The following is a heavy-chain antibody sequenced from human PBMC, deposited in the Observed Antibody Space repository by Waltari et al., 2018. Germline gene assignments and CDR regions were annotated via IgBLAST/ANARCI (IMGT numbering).Heavy chain of an antibody. CDR1: GAFISSSSYY. J-gene: IGHJ4*02. CDR3: VTTPQDCNNGGCYIGRALGELSTQCFDT. V-gene: IGHV4-39*01. Sequence: QLQLQESGPGLAKPSETLSLICTVSGAFISSSSYYWGWIRQPPGTGLEWIGSIYYTGINYYNPARKNRVTSYSNTSKNQISLELASVSAADTAVYYCVTTPQDCNNGGCYIGRALGELSTQCFDTWGQGTPVTVSS. CDR2: IYYTGIN. D-gene: IGHD3-16*02.